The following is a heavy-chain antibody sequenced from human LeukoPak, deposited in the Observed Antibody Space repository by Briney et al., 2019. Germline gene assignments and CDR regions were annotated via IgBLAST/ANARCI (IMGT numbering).Heavy chain of an antibody. Sequence: GGSLRLSCAASGFTFSSNVMIWVRQAPGKGLEWVSSIPASGGSTYYADSVKGRFTISRDNSKNSLYLQMNSLRAEDTAVYYCVKDSGESDYYYYAMDVWGQGTTVTVSS. D-gene: IGHD3-16*01. CDR3: VKDSGESDYYYYAMDV. J-gene: IGHJ6*02. CDR1: GFTFSSNV. V-gene: IGHV3-23*01. CDR2: IPASGGST.